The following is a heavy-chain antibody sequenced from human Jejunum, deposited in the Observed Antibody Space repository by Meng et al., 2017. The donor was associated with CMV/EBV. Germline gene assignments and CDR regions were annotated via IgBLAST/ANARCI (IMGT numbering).Heavy chain of an antibody. CDR3: ASPLGILAIVDL. V-gene: IGHV4-39*01. CDR1: GGCIISNCYY. D-gene: IGHD2-8*02. J-gene: IGHJ2*01. CDR2: IYYSGST. Sequence: RLQSGPGLVKPSWDLPLTCTVSGGCIISNCYYWGWIRQPPGKVLEWIGSIYYSGSTYYNPSLKSRVTISVDTSKNQFSLKLSSVTAADTAVYYCASPLGILAIVDLWGRGTLVTVSS.